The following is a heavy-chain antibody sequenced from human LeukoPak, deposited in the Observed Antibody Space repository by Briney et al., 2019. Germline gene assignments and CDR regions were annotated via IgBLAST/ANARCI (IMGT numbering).Heavy chain of an antibody. J-gene: IGHJ4*02. Sequence: SETLSLTCTVSGGSITSYYWSWIRRPPGKGLEWIGYIYYSGNTNYNPTLTSRVTISVDTSKNQFSLKLSSVTAADTAVYYCARSGALTGYLYWGQGTLITVSS. CDR2: IYYSGNT. CDR1: GGSITSYY. CDR3: ARSGALTGYLY. D-gene: IGHD3-9*01. V-gene: IGHV4-59*01.